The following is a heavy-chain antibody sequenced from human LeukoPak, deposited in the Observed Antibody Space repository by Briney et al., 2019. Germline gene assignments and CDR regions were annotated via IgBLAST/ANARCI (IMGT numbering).Heavy chain of an antibody. J-gene: IGHJ4*02. D-gene: IGHD3-3*01. CDR2: ISAYNGNT. Sequence: GASVKVSCKASGYTFTSYGISWVRQAPGQGLEWMGWISAYNGNTNYAQKLQGRVTMTTDTSTSTAYMELRSLRSDDTAVYYCARAEGVSYYDFWSGYCLGDYWGQGTLVTVSS. CDR3: ARAEGVSYYDFWSGYCLGDY. V-gene: IGHV1-18*01. CDR1: GYTFTSYG.